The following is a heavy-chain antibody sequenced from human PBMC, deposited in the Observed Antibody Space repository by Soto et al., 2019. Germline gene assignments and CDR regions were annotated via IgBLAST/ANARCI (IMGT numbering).Heavy chain of an antibody. CDR3: ARHGGYCSSTSCQSTTYYYYGMDV. Sequence: GESLKISCKGSGYSFTSYWISWVRQMPGKGLEWMGRIDPSDSYTNYSPSFQGHVTISADKSISAAYLQWSSLKASDTAMYYCARHGGYCSSTSCQSTTYYYYGMDVWGQGTTVTVSS. CDR1: GYSFTSYW. D-gene: IGHD2-2*01. CDR2: IDPSDSYT. V-gene: IGHV5-10-1*01. J-gene: IGHJ6*02.